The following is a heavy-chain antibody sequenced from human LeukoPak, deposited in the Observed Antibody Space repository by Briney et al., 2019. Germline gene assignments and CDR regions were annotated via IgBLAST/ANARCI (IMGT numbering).Heavy chain of an antibody. Sequence: GASVKVSCKASGGTFSSYAISWVRQAPGQGLEWMGGIIPIFGTANYAQKFQGRVTITADESTSTAYMELSGLRSEDTAVYYCAREPPPAYDFWSGFDYWGQGTLVTVSS. V-gene: IGHV1-69*13. J-gene: IGHJ4*02. CDR3: AREPPPAYDFWSGFDY. D-gene: IGHD3-3*01. CDR2: IIPIFGTA. CDR1: GGTFSSYA.